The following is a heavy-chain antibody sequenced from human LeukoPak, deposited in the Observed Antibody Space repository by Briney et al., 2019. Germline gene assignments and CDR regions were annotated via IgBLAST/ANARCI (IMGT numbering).Heavy chain of an antibody. Sequence: GGSLRLSCAASGFPFNNYAMTWVRQAPGKGLEWVSAITNSGGSTYYADSVKGRFTISRDNSKNTLYLQLNSLRAEDTAVYYCAKTGTGWYFDYWGQGTLVTVSS. D-gene: IGHD6-19*01. V-gene: IGHV3-23*01. CDR1: GFPFNNYA. CDR3: AKTGTGWYFDY. J-gene: IGHJ4*02. CDR2: ITNSGGST.